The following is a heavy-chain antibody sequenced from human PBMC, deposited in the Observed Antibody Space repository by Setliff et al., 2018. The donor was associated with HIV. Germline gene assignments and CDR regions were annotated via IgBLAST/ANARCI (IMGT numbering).Heavy chain of an antibody. CDR3: ARLPLRGGRSDY. J-gene: IGHJ4*02. V-gene: IGHV3-30*02. Sequence: GFLRLSCAASGFTISSYHIHWVRQAPGKGLEWVAFVRHDGDVQIYADSVKGRFTASRDNPKNTVSLQLNSLRIEDTAVYYCARLPLRGGRSDYWGQGTLVTVSS. D-gene: IGHD3-16*01. CDR2: VRHDGDVQ. CDR1: GFTISSYH.